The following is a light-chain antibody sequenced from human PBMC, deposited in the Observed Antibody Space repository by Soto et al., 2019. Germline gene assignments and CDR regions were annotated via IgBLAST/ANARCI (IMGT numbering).Light chain of an antibody. CDR1: QSVSNNY. CDR2: GSS. CDR3: QQYGSSPPYT. J-gene: IGKJ2*01. Sequence: EVVLTQSPGTLSLSPGERATLSCRASQSVSNNYVAWYQQKPGQAPRLLIFGSSDRATGIPDRFSGSGSGTDFTFTISRLEPEDFAVYYCQQYGSSPPYTFGQGTKLEIK. V-gene: IGKV3-20*01.